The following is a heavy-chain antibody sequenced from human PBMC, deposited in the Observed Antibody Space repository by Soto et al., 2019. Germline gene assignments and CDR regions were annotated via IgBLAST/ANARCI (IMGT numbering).Heavy chain of an antibody. CDR2: INHSGST. D-gene: IGHD6-19*01. V-gene: IGHV4-34*01. CDR1: GGSFSGYY. Sequence: PSETLSLTCAVYGGSFSGYYWSWIRQPPGKGLEWIGEINHSGSTNYNPSLKSRVTISVDTSKNQFSLKLSSVTAADTAVYYCVRSSGWHNWFDPWGQGTLVTVSS. CDR3: VRSSGWHNWFDP. J-gene: IGHJ5*02.